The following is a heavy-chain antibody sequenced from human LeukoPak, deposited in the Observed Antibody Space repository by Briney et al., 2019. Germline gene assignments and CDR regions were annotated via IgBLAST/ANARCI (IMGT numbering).Heavy chain of an antibody. Sequence: GGSLRLSCTASEFTFSDYVMSWVRQAPGKGLEWVGFIRSNTYGGATEYAASVKGRFTISRDDSKSIAYLQMNSLKTEDTAVYHCTRGDRQSRTSVYYFDYWGQGTLVTVSS. D-gene: IGHD1-14*01. CDR3: TRGDRQSRTSVYYFDY. CDR2: IRSNTYGGAT. J-gene: IGHJ4*02. V-gene: IGHV3-49*04. CDR1: EFTFSDYV.